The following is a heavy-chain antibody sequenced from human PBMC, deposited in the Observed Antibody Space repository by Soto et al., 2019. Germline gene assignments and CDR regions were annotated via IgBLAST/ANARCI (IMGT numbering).Heavy chain of an antibody. CDR1: GYSISSGYY. CDR3: ARQRTTVVTKAYFDQ. Sequence: SETLSLTCAVSGYSISSGYYWGWIRQPPGKGLEWIGSIYHSGSTYYNPSLKSRVTISVDTSKNQFSLKLSSVTAADTAVYYCARQRTTVVTKAYFDQWGKGTLVTVSS. J-gene: IGHJ4*02. V-gene: IGHV4-38-2*01. CDR2: IYHSGST. D-gene: IGHD4-17*01.